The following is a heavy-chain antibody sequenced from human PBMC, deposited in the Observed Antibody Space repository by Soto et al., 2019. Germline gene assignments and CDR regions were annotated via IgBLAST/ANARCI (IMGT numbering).Heavy chain of an antibody. Sequence: QVQVVQSGAEVKKPGSSVKVSCKTSGGSFSTSAISWVRQAPGQGLEWMGGIMPIFRTADYAQIFRVRDTITAVESVSTAHLELRSLTSEDTAVYYCARDEDRAKLGVNYYYIVDVWGQATTVIV. V-gene: IGHV1-69*12. D-gene: IGHD3-3*02. CDR2: IMPIFRTA. J-gene: IGHJ6*02. CDR1: GGSFSTSA. CDR3: ARDEDRAKLGVNYYYIVDV.